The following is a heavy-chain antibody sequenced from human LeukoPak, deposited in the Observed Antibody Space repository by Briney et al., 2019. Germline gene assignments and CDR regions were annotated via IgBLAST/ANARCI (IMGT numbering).Heavy chain of an antibody. Sequence: GGSLRLSCAASGFTFSSYSMNWVRQAPGKGLEWVSYISSSSTIYYADSVKGRFTISRDNAKNSLYLQMSSLRAEDTAVYYCARDGYYDILTGYYKGYGMDVWGQGTTVTVSS. CDR3: ARDGYYDILTGYYKGYGMDV. J-gene: IGHJ6*02. D-gene: IGHD3-9*01. V-gene: IGHV3-48*01. CDR1: GFTFSSYS. CDR2: ISSSSTI.